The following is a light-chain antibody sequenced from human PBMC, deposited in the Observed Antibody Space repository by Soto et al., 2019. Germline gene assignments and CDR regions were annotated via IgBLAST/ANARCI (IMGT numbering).Light chain of an antibody. CDR3: AAWDDSLNGYV. V-gene: IGLV1-44*01. CDR1: SSNIGSNS. CDR2: STD. Sequence: QSVLTQPPSASGTPGQRVTISCSGSSSNIGSNSVNWYLQLPGKAPKLLISSTDQRPSGVPDRFSGSKSGTSGSLAISGLQSEDDADYYCAAWDDSLNGYVFGTGTKVTVL. J-gene: IGLJ1*01.